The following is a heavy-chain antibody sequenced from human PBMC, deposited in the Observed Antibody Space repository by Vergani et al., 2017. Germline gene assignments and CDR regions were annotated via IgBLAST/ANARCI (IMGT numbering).Heavy chain of an antibody. CDR1: GFTFSNAW. CDR2: SKSKTDGGTT. D-gene: IGHD4-17*01. Sequence: EVQLVESGGGLVKPGGSLRLSCAASGFTFSNAWMSWVRQAPGKGVEWVGRSKSKTDGGTTDYAAPVKGRFTISRDDSKNTLYLQMNSLKTEDTAVYYCTTGDGGTVTTTPVDYWGQGTLVTVSS. J-gene: IGHJ4*02. CDR3: TTGDGGTVTTTPVDY. V-gene: IGHV3-15*01.